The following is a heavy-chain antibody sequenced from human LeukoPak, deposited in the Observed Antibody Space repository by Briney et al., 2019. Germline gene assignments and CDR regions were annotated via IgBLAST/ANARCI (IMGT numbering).Heavy chain of an antibody. V-gene: IGHV3-49*04. J-gene: IGHJ4*02. Sequence: GGSLRLSCTASGFTFGDYAMSWVRQAPGKGLEWVGFITSKAYGGTTEYAASVKGRFTISRDDSKSIAYLQMNSLRTEDTAVHYCTRDMIYTFHYWGQGTLVTVSS. CDR2: ITSKAYGGTT. CDR1: GFTFGDYA. CDR3: TRDMIYTFHY. D-gene: IGHD3-16*01.